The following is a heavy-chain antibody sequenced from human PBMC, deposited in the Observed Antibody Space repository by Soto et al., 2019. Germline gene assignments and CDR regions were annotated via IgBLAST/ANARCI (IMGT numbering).Heavy chain of an antibody. Sequence: QVQLVQSGAEVKKPGSSVKVSCKASGVTFSSYAISWVRQAPGQGLEWMGGIIPIFGTANYAQKFQGRVTITADEFTSTAYMELSSLRSEDTAVDYCAGRVVLMPAAQPNYCSYSAMDVWGQGTTVTVSS. CDR2: IIPIFGTA. D-gene: IGHD2-2*01. CDR1: GVTFSSYA. CDR3: AGRVVLMPAAQPNYCSYSAMDV. V-gene: IGHV1-69*12. J-gene: IGHJ6*01.